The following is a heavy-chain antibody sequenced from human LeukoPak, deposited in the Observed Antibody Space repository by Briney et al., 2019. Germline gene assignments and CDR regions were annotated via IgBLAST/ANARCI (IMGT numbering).Heavy chain of an antibody. CDR3: ARDRDTAMGDFDY. D-gene: IGHD5-18*01. CDR1: GFTFSSYS. J-gene: IGHJ4*02. CDR2: ISSSSYI. V-gene: IGHV3-21*01. Sequence: AGGSLRLSCAASGFTFSSYSMNWVRQAPGKGLEWVSSISSSSYIYYADSVKGRFTISRDNAKNSLYLQMNSLRAEDTAVYYCARDRDTAMGDFDYWGQGTLVTVSS.